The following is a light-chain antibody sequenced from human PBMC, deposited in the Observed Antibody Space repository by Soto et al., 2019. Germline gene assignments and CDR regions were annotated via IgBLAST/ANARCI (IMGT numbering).Light chain of an antibody. CDR1: QSVSSN. J-gene: IGKJ5*01. Sequence: DIVLTQSPGTLSLSPGERATLSCRASQSVSSNLAWYQQKPGQAPRLLIYGASTRATGIPARFSGSGSGTEFTLTISSPQSEDFAVYYCQQYNNWPPITFGQGTRLEI. V-gene: IGKV3-15*01. CDR3: QQYNNWPPIT. CDR2: GAS.